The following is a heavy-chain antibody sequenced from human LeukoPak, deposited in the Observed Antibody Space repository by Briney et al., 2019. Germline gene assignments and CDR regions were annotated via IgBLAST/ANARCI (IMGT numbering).Heavy chain of an antibody. V-gene: IGHV1-2*02. D-gene: IGHD1-26*01. CDR3: TIDEWELPGY. CDR1: GYTFTDYY. CDR2: INPKSGAT. Sequence: ASVKVSCKTSGYTFTDYYIHWVRQAPGQGLEWMGWINPKSGATDFAQKFQGRITLARDTSITTAHMEMNRLTSDDTAVYFCTIDEWELPGYWGQGTRVTVAT. J-gene: IGHJ4*02.